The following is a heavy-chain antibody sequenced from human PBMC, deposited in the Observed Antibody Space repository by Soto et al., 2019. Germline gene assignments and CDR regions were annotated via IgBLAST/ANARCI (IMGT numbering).Heavy chain of an antibody. CDR2: IIPIFGTA. CDR1: GGTFSSYA. CDR3: ARVEGKRGYYYYYYGMDV. D-gene: IGHD1-1*01. J-gene: IGHJ6*02. Sequence: ASVKVSCKASGGTFSSYAISWVRQAPGQGLEWMGGIIPIFGTANYAQKFQGRVTITADESTSTAYMELSSLRSEDTAVYYCARVEGKRGYYYYYYGMDVWGQGTTVTVSS. V-gene: IGHV1-69*13.